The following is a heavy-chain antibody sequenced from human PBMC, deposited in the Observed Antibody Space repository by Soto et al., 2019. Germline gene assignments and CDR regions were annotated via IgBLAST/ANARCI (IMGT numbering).Heavy chain of an antibody. V-gene: IGHV3-23*01. J-gene: IGHJ4*02. Sequence: EVQLSESGGGLVQPGGSLRLYCAATGFTLRTNGMNWFRQAPGKGLEWVSSFSGRGDDTWYADSLKGRCTISRDSSQNTVYLQMNILRAEDPALYYCAGHGGFSYLGQGTLVTVSS. CDR2: FSGRGDDT. CDR1: GFTLRTNG. D-gene: IGHD4-17*01. CDR3: AGHGGFSY.